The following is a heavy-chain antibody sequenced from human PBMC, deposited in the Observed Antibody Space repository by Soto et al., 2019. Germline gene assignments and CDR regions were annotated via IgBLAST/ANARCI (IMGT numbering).Heavy chain of an antibody. CDR2: IIPIFGTA. Sequence: SVMVSCPASGDSFSSYAIIWVRQAPGQGLEWMGGIIPIFGTANYAQKFQGRVTITADESTSTAYTAYLQMNSLKTEDTAVYYCTRGDWWELPTMDYWGQGNLVTVAS. J-gene: IGHJ4*02. CDR1: GDSFSSYA. CDR3: TRGDWWELPTMDY. V-gene: IGHV1-69*01. D-gene: IGHD1-26*01.